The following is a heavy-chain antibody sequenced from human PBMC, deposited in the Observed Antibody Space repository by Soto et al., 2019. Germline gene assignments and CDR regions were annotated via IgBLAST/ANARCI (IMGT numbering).Heavy chain of an antibody. CDR3: ARRRDGYNYVFDY. CDR2: INHSGST. Sequence: SETLSLTCAVYGGSFSGYYWSWIRQPPGKGLEWIGEINHSGSTNYNPSLKSRVTISVDTSKNQFSLKLSSVTAADTAVYYCARRRDGYNYVFDYWGQGTLVTVS. D-gene: IGHD5-12*01. CDR1: GGSFSGYY. V-gene: IGHV4-34*01. J-gene: IGHJ4*02.